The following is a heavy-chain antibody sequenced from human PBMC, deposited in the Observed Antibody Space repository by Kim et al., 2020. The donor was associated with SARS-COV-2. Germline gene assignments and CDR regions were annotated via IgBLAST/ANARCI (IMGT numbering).Heavy chain of an antibody. D-gene: IGHD1-26*01. CDR3: ARHRHGSCEFDL. CDR2: IYSNGGT. J-gene: IGHJ4*01. CDR1: GGSISSDNYS. Sequence: SETLSLTCTVSGGSISSDNYSWGWIRQPPGKGLEWIANIYSNGGTNYSPSLKSRVTISVDTSKKQFSLTLSSVSAADTAWYYCARHRHGSCEFDLWGHGT. V-gene: IGHV4-39*01.